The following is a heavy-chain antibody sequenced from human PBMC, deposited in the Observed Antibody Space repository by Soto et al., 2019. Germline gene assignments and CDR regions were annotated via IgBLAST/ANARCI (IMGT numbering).Heavy chain of an antibody. V-gene: IGHV3-7*01. CDR3: ASYCSGGRCYPYYDYFYTDV. CDR2: INQDGSDK. J-gene: IGHJ6*03. CDR1: GFTCSSYG. D-gene: IGHD2-15*01. Sequence: EVQLVESGGGLVQPGGSLRLSCAASGFTCSSYGMSWVRQAPGKGPEWVSTINQDGSDKYYVDSVKGRFTISRDNAKNSQPLQRNSLRGEDTASNYWASYCSGGRCYPYYDYFYTDVWGNGTTVTVSS.